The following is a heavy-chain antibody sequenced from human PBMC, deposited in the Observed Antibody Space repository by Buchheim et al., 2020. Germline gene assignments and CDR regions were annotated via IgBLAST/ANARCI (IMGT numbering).Heavy chain of an antibody. V-gene: IGHV3-33*08. Sequence: VQLVESGGGLVKPGGSLRLSCAVSGFTFNNYSMHWVRQAPGKGLECVAVIWYDGSNKYYADSVKGRFTISRDNSKNTLYLQMNSLRAEDTAVYYCARDGIEMATRTNVHFDYWGQGTL. J-gene: IGHJ4*02. D-gene: IGHD5-24*01. CDR2: IWYDGSNK. CDR1: GFTFNNYS. CDR3: ARDGIEMATRTNVHFDY.